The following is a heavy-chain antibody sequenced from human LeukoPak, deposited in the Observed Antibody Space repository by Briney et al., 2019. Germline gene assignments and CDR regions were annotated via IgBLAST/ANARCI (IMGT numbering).Heavy chain of an antibody. Sequence: SETLSLTCTVSGGSISSSSYYWGWIRQPPGKGLEWIGSIYYSGSTYYNPSLKSRVTISVDTSKNQFSLKLSSVTAADTAVYYCARISYGGIRGDYYYYMDVWGKGTTVTVSS. J-gene: IGHJ6*03. CDR2: IYYSGST. V-gene: IGHV4-39*07. CDR3: ARISYGGIRGDYYYYMDV. CDR1: GGSISSSSYY. D-gene: IGHD3-10*01.